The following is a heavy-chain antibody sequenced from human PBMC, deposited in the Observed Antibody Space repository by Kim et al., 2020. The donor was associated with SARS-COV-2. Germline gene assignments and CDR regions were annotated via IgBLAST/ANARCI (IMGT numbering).Heavy chain of an antibody. D-gene: IGHD1-26*01. CDR3: ATALVGATTRDAFDI. CDR2: FDPEDGET. Sequence: ASVKVSCKVSGYTLTELSMHWVRQAPGKGLEWMGGFDPEDGETIYAQKFQGRVTMTEDTSTDTAYMELSSLRSEDTAVYYCATALVGATTRDAFDIWGQGTMVTVSS. J-gene: IGHJ3*02. CDR1: GYTLTELS. V-gene: IGHV1-24*01.